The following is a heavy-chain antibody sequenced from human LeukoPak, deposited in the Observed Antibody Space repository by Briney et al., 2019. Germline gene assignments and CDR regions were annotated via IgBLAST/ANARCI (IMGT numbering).Heavy chain of an antibody. Sequence: GGSLRLSCAASGFTFSSYSMNWVRQAPGKGLEWVSSTSSSSSYIYYADSVKGRFTISRDNAKNSLYLQMNSLRAEDTAVYYCARGGSSWDCDYWGQGTLVTVSS. D-gene: IGHD6-13*01. CDR2: TSSSSSYI. J-gene: IGHJ4*02. V-gene: IGHV3-21*01. CDR3: ARGGSSWDCDY. CDR1: GFTFSSYS.